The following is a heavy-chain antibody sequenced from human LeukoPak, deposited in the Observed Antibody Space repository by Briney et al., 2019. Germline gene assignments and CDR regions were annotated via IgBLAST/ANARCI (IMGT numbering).Heavy chain of an antibody. CDR3: AKGWGFRAFDI. V-gene: IGHV3-23*01. J-gene: IGHJ3*02. D-gene: IGHD7-27*01. Sequence: PGGSLRLFCAASRFTFSSYAINWVRQAPGKGLEWVSAISGSATTTYYADSVKGRFTISRDNSKNTLYLQMNSLRAEDTAVYYCAKGWGFRAFDIWGQGTMVTVSS. CDR2: ISGSATTT. CDR1: RFTFSSYA.